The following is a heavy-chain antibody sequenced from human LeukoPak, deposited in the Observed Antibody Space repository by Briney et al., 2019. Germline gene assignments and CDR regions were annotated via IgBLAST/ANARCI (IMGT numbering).Heavy chain of an antibody. CDR1: GFAFSSYW. Sequence: TGGSLRLSCAASGFAFSSYWMHWVRQAPAKGLVWVSRINSDGSITTYADSVMGRFTISRDNAKNTLYLQMNSLSAEDTAVYYCASDIGDWGQGTLVTVSS. V-gene: IGHV3-74*01. CDR2: INSDGSIT. J-gene: IGHJ4*02. D-gene: IGHD3-10*01. CDR3: ASDIGD.